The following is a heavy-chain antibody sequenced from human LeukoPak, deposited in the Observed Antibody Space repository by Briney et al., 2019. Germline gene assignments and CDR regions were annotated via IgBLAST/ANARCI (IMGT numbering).Heavy chain of an antibody. V-gene: IGHV3-21*01. J-gene: IGHJ4*02. Sequence: PGGSLRLSCAASGFTFSSYSMNWVRQAPGKGLEWVSSISSSSSYIYYADSVKGRFTISRDNAKNSLYLQMNGLRAEDTAVYYCARDNSGEFDYWGQGTLVTVSS. CDR1: GFTFSSYS. CDR2: ISSSSSYI. D-gene: IGHD1-26*01. CDR3: ARDNSGEFDY.